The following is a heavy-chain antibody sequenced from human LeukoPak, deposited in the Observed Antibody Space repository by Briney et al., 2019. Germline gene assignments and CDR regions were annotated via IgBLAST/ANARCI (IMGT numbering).Heavy chain of an antibody. D-gene: IGHD3-22*01. Sequence: GGSLRLSCTASGFTFSDYAMSWFRQAPGKGLEWVGFIRSNAYGVTTEYAASVKGRFTISIDDSKSIAYLQMNSLNTEDTDAYYCTRAITVIVVVNYPFDYWGQGTLVTVSS. V-gene: IGHV3-49*03. J-gene: IGHJ4*02. CDR1: GFTFSDYA. CDR3: TRAITVIVVVNYPFDY. CDR2: IRSNAYGVTT.